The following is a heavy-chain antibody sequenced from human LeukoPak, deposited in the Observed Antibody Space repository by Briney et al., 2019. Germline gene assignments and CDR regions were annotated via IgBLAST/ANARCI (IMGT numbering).Heavy chain of an antibody. CDR2: IYYSGST. J-gene: IGHJ3*02. V-gene: IGHV4-39*07. CDR3: ARPIHDWDAFDI. CDR1: GGSISSSSYY. D-gene: IGHD2-21*01. Sequence: SETLSLTCTVSGGSISSSSYYWGWIRQPPGKGLEWIGSIYYSGSTYYNPSLKSRVTISVDTSKNQFSLKLSSVTAADTAVYYCARPIHDWDAFDIWGQGTMVTVSS.